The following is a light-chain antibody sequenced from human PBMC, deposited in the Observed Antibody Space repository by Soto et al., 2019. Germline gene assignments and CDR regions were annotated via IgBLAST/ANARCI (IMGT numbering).Light chain of an antibody. Sequence: DIQMTQSPSTLSASVGDRVTITCRASQSISNLLAWYQQKPGKAPYLLIYKASSLESGVPSRFSGSASGTEFTLTISSLQPDDFASYYCHQYYSYPWTFGQGTKMEIK. CDR2: KAS. CDR3: HQYYSYPWT. CDR1: QSISNL. V-gene: IGKV1-5*03. J-gene: IGKJ1*01.